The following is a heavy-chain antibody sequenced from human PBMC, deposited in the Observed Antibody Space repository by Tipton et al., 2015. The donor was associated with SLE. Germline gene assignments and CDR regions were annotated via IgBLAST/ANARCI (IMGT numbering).Heavy chain of an antibody. V-gene: IGHV3-33*08. CDR3: ASELTQDYFDY. CDR1: GFTFHDFG. CDR2: IWYDGSDK. Sequence: SLRLSCAASGFTFHDFGMTWVRQVPGKGLEWVAVIWYDGSDKYYADSVRGRFTISRDNSKNTLYLQMNSLRAEDTAVYYCASELTQDYFDYWGQGTLVTVSS. J-gene: IGHJ4*02.